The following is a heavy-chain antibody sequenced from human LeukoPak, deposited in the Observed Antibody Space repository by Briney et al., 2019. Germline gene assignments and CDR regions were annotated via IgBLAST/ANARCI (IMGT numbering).Heavy chain of an antibody. V-gene: IGHV1-3*01. J-gene: IGHJ5*02. CDR2: INAGNGNT. Sequence: ASVRVSCKASGYTFTSYAMHWVRQAPGQRLEWMGWINAGNGNTKYSQKFQGRVTITRDTSAGTAYMELSSLRSEDTAVYYCARDLGCSGGSCEHWFDPWGQGTLVTVSS. CDR1: GYTFTSYA. CDR3: ARDLGCSGGSCEHWFDP. D-gene: IGHD2-15*01.